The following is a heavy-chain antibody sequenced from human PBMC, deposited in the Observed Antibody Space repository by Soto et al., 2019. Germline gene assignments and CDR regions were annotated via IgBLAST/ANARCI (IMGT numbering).Heavy chain of an antibody. CDR1: GFIVSSNY. CDR3: ARVKQFGYYYMDV. Sequence: GGSLRLSCAASGFIVSSNYMSWVRQAPGKGLEWVSVIYSGGSTYYADSVKGRFTISRHNSKNTLYLQMNSLRAEDTAVYYCARVKQFGYYYMDVWGKGTTVTVSS. V-gene: IGHV3-53*04. D-gene: IGHD3-16*01. J-gene: IGHJ6*03. CDR2: IYSGGST.